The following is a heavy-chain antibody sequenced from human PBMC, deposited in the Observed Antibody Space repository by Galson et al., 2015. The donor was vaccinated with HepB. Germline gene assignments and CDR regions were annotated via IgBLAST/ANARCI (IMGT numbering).Heavy chain of an antibody. D-gene: IGHD1-7*01. Sequence: PALVKPTQTLTLTCTFPGFSLTTTQVGVGWVRQPPGKALEWLALVYWDDDKRYNPSLRNRLTIAKDTSKNQVVLTVTNVDPVDTSTYYCAHRLAYNGAWNFGSFDFWGQGTLVTVSS. J-gene: IGHJ4*02. CDR2: VYWDDDK. V-gene: IGHV2-5*02. CDR3: AHRLAYNGAWNFGSFDF. CDR1: GFSLTTTQVG.